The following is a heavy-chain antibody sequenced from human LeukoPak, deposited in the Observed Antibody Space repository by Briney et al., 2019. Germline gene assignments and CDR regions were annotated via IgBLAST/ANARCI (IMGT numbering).Heavy chain of an antibody. V-gene: IGHV4-59*01. D-gene: IGHD2-2*02. CDR3: ARGDCSSTSCYTRRYWFDP. CDR2: XXXSGXT. J-gene: IGHJ5*02. Sequence: PSETLSLTCTVSGGSISSYYXXXXXXXXXXXXXXXXYXXXSGXTNYNPSLXXRVXXXVDTSKNQFSLKLSSVTAADTAVYYCARGDCSSTSCYTRRYWFDPWGQGTLVTVSS. CDR1: GGSISSYY.